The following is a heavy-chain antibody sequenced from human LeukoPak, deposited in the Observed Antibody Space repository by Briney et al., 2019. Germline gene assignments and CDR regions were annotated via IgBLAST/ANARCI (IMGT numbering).Heavy chain of an antibody. V-gene: IGHV4-61*02. CDR1: GGSISSGSYY. J-gene: IGHJ5*02. D-gene: IGHD5-18*01. Sequence: PSETLSLTCTVSGGSISSGSYYWSWIRQPAGKGLEWIGRISGSGTITYNPALQSRLTISIDTSKNQFSLKLMSVTAADTAVYYCARRTPGIQLWLLRSFSRSPNWFDPWGQGTLVTVSS. CDR3: ARRTPGIQLWLLRSFSRSPNWFDP. CDR2: ISGSGTI.